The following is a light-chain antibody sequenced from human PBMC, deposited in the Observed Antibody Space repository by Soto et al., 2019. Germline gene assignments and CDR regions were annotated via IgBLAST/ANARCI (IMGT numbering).Light chain of an antibody. V-gene: IGKV3-15*01. CDR2: GAS. Sequence: IGRTQFPANLSLSLGERVTLSCWASQRIYTNLAWYQHTPGQAPRLLISGASTGATGLPSRFSGSGSGTDFTLTIDCLQSEDVAVYCCQEYQYWPVRFGGGAKV. CDR3: QEYQYWPVR. CDR1: QRIYTN. J-gene: IGKJ4*01.